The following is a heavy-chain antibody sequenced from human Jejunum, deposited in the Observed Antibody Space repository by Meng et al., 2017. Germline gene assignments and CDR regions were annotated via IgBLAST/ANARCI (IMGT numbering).Heavy chain of an antibody. Sequence: QLQLQESGPGLVKPSQTLSLTCTVSGDSSSRSDYYWTCIRQPPGKGLEGIGFSTYGGNSYYNSSLTGRITISVDRSNSQFCLEVTSVTAADTAEYYCARGPNFYSWTGIESWGQGALVTVSS. D-gene: IGHD3/OR15-3a*01. J-gene: IGHJ4*02. CDR1: GDSSSRSDYY. V-gene: IGHV4-30-4*01. CDR3: ARGPNFYSWTGIES. CDR2: STYGGNS.